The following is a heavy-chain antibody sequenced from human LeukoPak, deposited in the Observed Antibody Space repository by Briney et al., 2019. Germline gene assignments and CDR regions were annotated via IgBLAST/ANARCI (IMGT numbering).Heavy chain of an antibody. CDR2: IYYSGST. CDR1: GGSISSYY. J-gene: IGHJ4*02. V-gene: IGHV4-59*12. D-gene: IGHD4-17*01. Sequence: SSETLSLTCTVSGGSISSYYWSWIRQPPGKGLEWIGSIYYSGSTYYNPSLKSRVTISVDTSKNQFSLKLSSVTAADTAVYYCARDLGYGDYGYWGQGTLVTVSS. CDR3: ARDLGYGDYGY.